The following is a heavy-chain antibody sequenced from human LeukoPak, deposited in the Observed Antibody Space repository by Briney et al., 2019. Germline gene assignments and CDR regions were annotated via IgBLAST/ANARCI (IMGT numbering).Heavy chain of an antibody. CDR3: AKDQERFLEWLSGGGDLFDY. CDR1: GGTFSSYA. D-gene: IGHD3-3*01. V-gene: IGHV1-69*13. J-gene: IGHJ4*02. Sequence: GASVKVSCKASGGTFSSYAISWVRQAPGQGLEWMGGIIPIFGTANYAQKFQGRVTITADESTSTAYMELSSLRAEDTAVYYCAKDQERFLEWLSGGGDLFDYWGQGTLVTVSS. CDR2: IIPIFGTA.